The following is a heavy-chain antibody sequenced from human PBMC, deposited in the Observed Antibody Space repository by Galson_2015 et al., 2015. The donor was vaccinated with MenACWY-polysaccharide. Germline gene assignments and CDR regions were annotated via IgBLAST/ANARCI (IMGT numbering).Heavy chain of an antibody. V-gene: IGHV3-33*01. CDR3: AREGSRIVFHDFDI. J-gene: IGHJ3*02. Sequence: ADSVKCRFTISSYNSKNTVFLEMNTLGVEDTAVYYCAREGSRIVFHDFDIWGQGTMVTVSS. D-gene: IGHD2-2*01.